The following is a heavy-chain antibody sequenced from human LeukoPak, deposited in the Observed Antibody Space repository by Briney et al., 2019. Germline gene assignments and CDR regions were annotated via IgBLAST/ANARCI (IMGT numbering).Heavy chain of an antibody. CDR3: ARVPYYSDSSGYGRAFDI. CDR2: INPSGGST. D-gene: IGHD3-22*01. Sequence: ASVKVSCKASGYTFSTYYMHWVRQAPGQELEWMGIINPSGGSTNYAQKFQGRVTMTRDTSTSTVYMELSSLRSEDTALYYCARVPYYSDSSGYGRAFDICGHGTMVTVSS. CDR1: GYTFSTYY. V-gene: IGHV1-46*01. J-gene: IGHJ3*02.